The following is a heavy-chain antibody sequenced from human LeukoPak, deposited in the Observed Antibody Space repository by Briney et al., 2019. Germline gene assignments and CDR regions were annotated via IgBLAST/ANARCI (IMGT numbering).Heavy chain of an antibody. CDR3: ARLDSPLTYYDILTGIGRGFDI. CDR1: GGSISSSSYY. CDR2: IYYSGST. V-gene: IGHV4-39*01. J-gene: IGHJ3*02. D-gene: IGHD3-9*01. Sequence: SQTLSLTCTVSGGSISSSSYYWGWIRQPPGKGLEWIGSIYYSGSTYYNPSLKSRVTISVDTSKNQFSLKLSSVTAADTAVYYCARLDSPLTYYDILTGIGRGFDIWGQGTMVTVSS.